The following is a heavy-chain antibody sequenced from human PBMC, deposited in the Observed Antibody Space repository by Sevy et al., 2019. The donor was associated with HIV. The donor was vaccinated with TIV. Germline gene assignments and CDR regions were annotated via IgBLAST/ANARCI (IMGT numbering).Heavy chain of an antibody. J-gene: IGHJ3*01. Sequence: SETLSLTCRVSNGSIRNYFWSWIRQPPGKGLELIGYISKTGSTNYNPSLKTRVTILSDPSANQFSLMMISVKAADTGIYFCAREKSGNFYTFDVWGQGKMVTVSS. D-gene: IGHD1-1*01. V-gene: IGHV4-59*01. CDR1: NGSIRNYF. CDR3: AREKSGNFYTFDV. CDR2: ISKTGST.